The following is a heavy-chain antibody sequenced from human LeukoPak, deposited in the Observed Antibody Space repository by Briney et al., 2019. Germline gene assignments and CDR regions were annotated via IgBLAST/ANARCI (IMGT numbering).Heavy chain of an antibody. J-gene: IGHJ3*02. CDR1: GFTFSSYW. CDR3: ARVNQAKGDAFDI. Sequence: PGGSLRLSCAASGFTFSSYWMSWVRQAPGKGLEWVSSISSSSIYRYSADSVKGRFTISRDNAKNSLYLQMNSLRAEDTALYYCARVNQAKGDAFDIWGQGTMVTVSS. CDR2: ISSSSIYR. D-gene: IGHD4-23*01. V-gene: IGHV3-21*04.